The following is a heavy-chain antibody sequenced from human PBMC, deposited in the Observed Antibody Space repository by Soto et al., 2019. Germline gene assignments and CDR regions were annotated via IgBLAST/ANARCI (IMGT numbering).Heavy chain of an antibody. Sequence: GKGLEWVSYISSSGSTIYYADSVKGRFTISRDNAKNSLYLQMNSLRAEDTAVYYCARDEGNWDYYYYMDVWGKGTTVTVSS. CDR3: ARDEGNWDYYYYMDV. J-gene: IGHJ6*03. V-gene: IGHV3-11*01. D-gene: IGHD7-27*01. CDR2: ISSSGSTI.